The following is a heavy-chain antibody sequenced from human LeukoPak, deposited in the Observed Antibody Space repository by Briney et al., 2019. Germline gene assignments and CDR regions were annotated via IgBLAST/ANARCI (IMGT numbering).Heavy chain of an antibody. J-gene: IGHJ3*02. CDR1: GFTFSSYD. CDR3: AKDQVGARAFDI. D-gene: IGHD1-26*01. CDR2: ISGSGSST. V-gene: IGHV3-23*01. Sequence: PGGSLRLSCAASGFTFSSYDMSWVRQAPGKGLEWVSAISGSGSSTYYADSVKGRFTISRDNSKNTLYLQMNSLRAEDTAVYYCAKDQVGARAFDIWGQGTMVTVS.